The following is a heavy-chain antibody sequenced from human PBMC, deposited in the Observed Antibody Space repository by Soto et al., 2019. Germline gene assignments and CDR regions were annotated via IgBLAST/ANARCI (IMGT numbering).Heavy chain of an antibody. CDR2: FYPGDSDT. CDR1: GYRLTSYW. V-gene: IGHV5-51*01. Sequence: GESLKISCKGSGYRLTSYWSGWVRQMPGKGRKGMGIFYPGDSDTSYSPSFQGQVSISAYNSSSTAYLQWCSLKASDTAMYYCARRIDRGTTGPTGDYYYYYMDVWGKGTSVTVSS. D-gene: IGHD1-1*01. J-gene: IGHJ6*03. CDR3: ARRIDRGTTGPTGDYYYYYMDV.